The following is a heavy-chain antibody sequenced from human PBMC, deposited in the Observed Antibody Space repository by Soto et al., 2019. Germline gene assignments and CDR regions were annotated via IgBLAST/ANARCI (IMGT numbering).Heavy chain of an antibody. CDR2: ISSSASII. CDR3: ARGGASRPDN. Sequence: PGGSLRLSCAASGFSFRDYGFNWVRQTPGKGLAWVSYISSSASIIQYAGSVRGRFTISRDNAKNSLYLQMNNLRDEDTAVYYCARGGASRPDNWGQGTPVTVSS. J-gene: IGHJ4*02. V-gene: IGHV3-48*02. D-gene: IGHD6-6*01. CDR1: GFSFRDYG.